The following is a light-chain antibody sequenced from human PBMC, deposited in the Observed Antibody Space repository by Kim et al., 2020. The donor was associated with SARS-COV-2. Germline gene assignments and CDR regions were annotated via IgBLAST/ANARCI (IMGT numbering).Light chain of an antibody. CDR3: QQRYNWPPLT. CDR2: DTS. J-gene: IGKJ4*01. Sequence: EIVLTQSPAPLSLSPGERATLSCRASQSVKIYLAWYQQKPGQAPRLLIYDTSNRATGIPARFSGSGAGTDFTLTISSLEPEDFAIYYCQQRYNWPPLTFGGGTKVDIK. V-gene: IGKV3-11*01. CDR1: QSVKIY.